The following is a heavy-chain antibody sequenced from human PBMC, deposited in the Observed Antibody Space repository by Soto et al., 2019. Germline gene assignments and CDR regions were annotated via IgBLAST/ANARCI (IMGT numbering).Heavy chain of an antibody. CDR1: GYTFTSYA. V-gene: IGHV1-3*01. D-gene: IGHD5-12*01. J-gene: IGHJ4*02. CDR2: INAGNGNT. CDR3: ATNLVATFGRSVDS. Sequence: QVQLVQSGAEVKKPGASVKVSCKASGYTFTSYAMHWVRQAPGQRLEWMGWINAGNGNTKYSQKFQGRVTITRDTPGTTPNMELSSLRSEDTAVYYCATNLVATFGRSVDSWGQGTLVTVSS.